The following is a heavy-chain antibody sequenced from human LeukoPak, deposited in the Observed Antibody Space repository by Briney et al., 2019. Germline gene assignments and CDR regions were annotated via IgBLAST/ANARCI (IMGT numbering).Heavy chain of an antibody. D-gene: IGHD1-20*01. V-gene: IGHV3-64D*09. CDR1: GFTGSAYA. J-gene: IGHJ4*02. Sequence: PGGSLTFTCSAPGFTGSAYALEWERQAPGKGLEYVSGISNDGSRSFYADSVKGRFTISRDNSKNTLYLQMSSLRAEDTALYYCVQISSITGDDCWGQGSRLTVSS. CDR3: VQISSITGDDC. CDR2: ISNDGSRS.